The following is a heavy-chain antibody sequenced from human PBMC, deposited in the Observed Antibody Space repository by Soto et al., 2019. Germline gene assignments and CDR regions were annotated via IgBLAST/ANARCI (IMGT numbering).Heavy chain of an antibody. CDR2: IYYSGST. CDR3: ARVGGLAARTFDY. J-gene: IGHJ4*02. CDR1: GGSISDFY. D-gene: IGHD6-6*01. V-gene: IGHV4-59*01. Sequence: PSETLSLTCTVSGGSISDFYWSWIRQPPGKGLEWIGYIYYSGSTNYNPSLKSRVTISVDTSKNQFSLNLRSMSPADTAVYDCARVGGLAARTFDYWGPGTLVTVSS.